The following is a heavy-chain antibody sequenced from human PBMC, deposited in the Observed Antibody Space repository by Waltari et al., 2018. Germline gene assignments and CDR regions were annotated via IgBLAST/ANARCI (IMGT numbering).Heavy chain of an antibody. CDR1: GFHVSAKY. V-gene: IGHV3-53*02. Sequence: EVQLVETGGGLSQPGESLRLSCVASGFHVSAKYMDWVRQAPGKGLEWVSVLYSGGASTYVDSVRGRFTITRDDSKNILFLQMNNLRADDSAVYYCATKMGTGAGYLDLWGRGTLVTVSS. CDR3: ATKMGTGAGYLDL. J-gene: IGHJ2*01. D-gene: IGHD1-1*01. CDR2: LYSGGAS.